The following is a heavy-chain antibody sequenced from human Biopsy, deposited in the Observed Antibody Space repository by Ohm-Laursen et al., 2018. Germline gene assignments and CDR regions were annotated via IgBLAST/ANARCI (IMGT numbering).Heavy chain of an antibody. CDR2: INPSGGST. CDR3: ARAVAGTGGVFDS. J-gene: IGHJ4*02. D-gene: IGHD6-19*01. Sequence: ASEKVSCKISGYIFTSYYIHWVRQAPGQGLEWMASINPSGGSTTYAQRFQGRLIMTRDTSTSSIYMELSSLRSEDTAIYFCARAVAGTGGVFDSWGQGTLVTVSS. CDR1: GYIFTSYY. V-gene: IGHV1-46*01.